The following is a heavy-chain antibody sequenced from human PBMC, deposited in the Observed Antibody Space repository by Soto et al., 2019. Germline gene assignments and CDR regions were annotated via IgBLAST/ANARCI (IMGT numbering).Heavy chain of an antibody. V-gene: IGHV2-5*02. Sequence: QITLKESGPTLVRPTQTLTLTCTFSGFSLTTSGVGVGWIRQPPGKALEWLAVIYWDDDKRDSPSLKSKLTIXXHXAXXQVDLTMTNMDPVDTATYYCAHHPYYGLGSYSFDYWGQGTLVTVSS. CDR3: AHHPYYGLGSYSFDY. CDR1: GFSLTTSGVG. CDR2: IYWDDDK. J-gene: IGHJ4*02. D-gene: IGHD3-10*01.